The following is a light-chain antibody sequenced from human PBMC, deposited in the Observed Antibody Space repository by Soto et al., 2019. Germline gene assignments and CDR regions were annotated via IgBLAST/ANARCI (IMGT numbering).Light chain of an antibody. CDR2: EVT. J-gene: IGLJ1*01. CDR1: SSDVGTYNY. V-gene: IGLV2-14*01. CDR3: SSYTGSSTLYV. Sequence: QSALTQPASVSGSPGQSITISCTGTSSDVGTYNYVSWYQQHPGKAPKVMIYEVTYRPSGVSNRFSGSKSDNTASLTISGLQAEDEAEYYCSSYTGSSTLYVFGTGTKVTVL.